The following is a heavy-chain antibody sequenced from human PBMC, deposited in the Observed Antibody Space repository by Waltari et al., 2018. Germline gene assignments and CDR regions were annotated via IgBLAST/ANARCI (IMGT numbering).Heavy chain of an antibody. V-gene: IGHV1-69*05. Sequence: QVQLVQSGAEVKKPGSSVKVSCKASGGTFSSYAISWVRQAPGQGREWMGGIIHICGTANIGQKFKGRVTITTDESTSTAYMELSSLRSEDTAVYYCAGYSSSSYFDYWGQGTLVTVSS. CDR1: GGTFSSYA. CDR3: AGYSSSSYFDY. D-gene: IGHD6-6*01. J-gene: IGHJ4*02. CDR2: IIHICGTA.